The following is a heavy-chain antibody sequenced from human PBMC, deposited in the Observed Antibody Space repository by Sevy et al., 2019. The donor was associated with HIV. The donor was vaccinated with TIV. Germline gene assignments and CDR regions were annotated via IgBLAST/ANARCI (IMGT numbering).Heavy chain of an antibody. V-gene: IGHV3-11*06. CDR3: ARVRVAAADYYFDY. D-gene: IGHD6-13*01. CDR1: GFSFSDYY. CDR2: ISSGSRYT. J-gene: IGHJ4*02. Sequence: GGSLRLSCAASGFSFSDYYMTWIRQAPGKGLEWVSYISSGSRYTNYADSVKGRFAISRDNAENSLYLQMSSLRAKDTAVYDCARVRVAAADYYFDYWGQGTLVTVSS.